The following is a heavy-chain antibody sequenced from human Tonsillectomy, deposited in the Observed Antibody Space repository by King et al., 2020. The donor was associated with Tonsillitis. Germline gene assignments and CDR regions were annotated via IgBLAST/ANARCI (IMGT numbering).Heavy chain of an antibody. D-gene: IGHD4-23*01. CDR2: INRDGSET. J-gene: IGHJ3*02. V-gene: IGHV3-7*01. CDR1: GFTFSSYW. CDR3: ARDSSPALSGNWYDAFAI. Sequence: QLVQSGGGLVQPGGSLRLSCAASGFTFSSYWLTWVRQAPGKGLEWVANINRDGSETYYVDSVKGRFTVSRDNAKNSLYLQMNSLRAEDTAIYYCARDSSPALSGNWYDAFAIWGQGTMVTVSS.